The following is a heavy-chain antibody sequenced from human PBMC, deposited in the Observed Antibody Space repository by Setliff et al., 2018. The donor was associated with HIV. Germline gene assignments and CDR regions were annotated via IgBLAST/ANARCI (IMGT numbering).Heavy chain of an antibody. CDR3: ARPHGSSHYAGDV. CDR2: IIPVLGLS. D-gene: IGHD3-10*01. CDR1: GDAFSKCG. Sequence: GASVKVSCKASGDAFSKCGFSWVRQAPGQGLEWMGGIIPVLGLSNYAQKFKDRVTITADKSTSTVYMELSSLRSEDTAIYYCARPHGSSHYAGDVWGQGTMVTVSS. J-gene: IGHJ3*01. V-gene: IGHV1-69*10.